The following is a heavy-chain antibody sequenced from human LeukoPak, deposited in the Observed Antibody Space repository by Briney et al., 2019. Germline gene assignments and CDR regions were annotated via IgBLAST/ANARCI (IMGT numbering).Heavy chain of an antibody. D-gene: IGHD5-18*01. J-gene: IGHJ4*02. CDR1: GFTFGSHA. V-gene: IGHV3-23*01. CDR2: IFGSGGSP. CDR3: GKTTVGYSSGQKPAWPADY. Sequence: GGSLRLSCEASGFTFGSHAMYWVRQAPGKGLEWVAGIFGSGGSPHYADPVKGRFTISRDNSRNTVYLQINSLRAEDTAVYYCGKTTVGYSSGQKPAWPADYWGQGTLVTVSS.